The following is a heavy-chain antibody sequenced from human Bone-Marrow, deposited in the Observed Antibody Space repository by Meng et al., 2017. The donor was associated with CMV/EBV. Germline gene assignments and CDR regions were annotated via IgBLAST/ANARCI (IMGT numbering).Heavy chain of an antibody. V-gene: IGHV1-69*05. Sequence: SVKVSCKASGGTFSSYAISWVRQAPGQGLEWMGGIIPIFGTANYAQKFQGRVTITTDESTSTAYMELSSLRSEDTAVYYCARANSSSWYGGDYYYYGMAVWGPGTTVTVSS. CDR3: ARANSSSWYGGDYYYYGMAV. J-gene: IGHJ6*02. CDR2: IIPIFGTA. D-gene: IGHD6-13*01. CDR1: GGTFSSYA.